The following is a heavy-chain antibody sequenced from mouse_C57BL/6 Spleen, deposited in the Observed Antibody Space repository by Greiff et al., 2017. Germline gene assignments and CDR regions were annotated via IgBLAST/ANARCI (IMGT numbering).Heavy chain of an antibody. V-gene: IGHV1-26*01. CDR1: GYTFTDYY. Sequence: EVQLQQSGPELVKPGASVKISCKASGYTFTDYYMNWVKQSHGKSLEWIGDINPNNGGTSYNQKFKGKATLTVDKSSSTAYMELRSLTSEDSAVYYCALLRRGYFDVWGTGTTVTVSS. CDR3: ALLRRGYFDV. CDR2: INPNNGGT. J-gene: IGHJ1*03. D-gene: IGHD1-2*01.